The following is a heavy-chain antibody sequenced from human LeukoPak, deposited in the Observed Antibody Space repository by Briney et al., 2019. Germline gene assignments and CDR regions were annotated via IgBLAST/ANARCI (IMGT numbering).Heavy chain of an antibody. Sequence: GGSLRLSCVASGFTFSSFGMRWVRQAPGKGLEWVSAISGSGGTTYYADSVKGRFTISRDNSKNTLYLQMNSLRAEDTAVYYCAKGEAAAAGSPSAGDYWGQGTLVTVSS. V-gene: IGHV3-23*01. CDR2: ISGSGGTT. J-gene: IGHJ4*02. CDR3: AKGEAAAAGSPSAGDY. D-gene: IGHD6-13*01. CDR1: GFTFSSFG.